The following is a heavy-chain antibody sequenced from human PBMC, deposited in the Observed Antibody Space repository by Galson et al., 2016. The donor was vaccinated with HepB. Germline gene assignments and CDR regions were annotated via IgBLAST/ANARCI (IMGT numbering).Heavy chain of an antibody. Sequence: SETLSLTCTVSGDSFSTNDFYWAWIRQSPGKGLQWIGSIYYTGSAYYNPSLKSRVTMSSDTSKNQFSLILNSVTAADTAFYFCAREDFLGNNYFDPWGPGTLVTVSS. J-gene: IGHJ5*02. V-gene: IGHV4-39*07. CDR1: GDSFSTNDFY. D-gene: IGHD4-11*01. CDR3: AREDFLGNNYFDP. CDR2: IYYTGSA.